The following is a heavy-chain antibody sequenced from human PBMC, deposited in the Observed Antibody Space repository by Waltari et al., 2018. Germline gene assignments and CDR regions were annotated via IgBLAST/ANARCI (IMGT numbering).Heavy chain of an antibody. J-gene: IGHJ6*02. Sequence: QVQLVQSGAEVKKPGSSVKVSCKASGGTFSSYAISWVRQAPGQGLEWMGRISPIFGTANYAQKFQGRVTITADKSTSTAYMELSSLRSEDTAVYYCARHYCGGDCYSSRYYGMDVWGQGTTVTVSS. CDR3: ARHYCGGDCYSSRYYGMDV. CDR1: GGTFSSYA. D-gene: IGHD2-21*01. CDR2: ISPIFGTA. V-gene: IGHV1-69*08.